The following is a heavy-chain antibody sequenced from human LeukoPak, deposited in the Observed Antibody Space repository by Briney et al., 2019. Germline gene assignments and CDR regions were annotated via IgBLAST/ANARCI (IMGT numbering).Heavy chain of an antibody. D-gene: IGHD1-26*01. CDR2: IYSGGST. CDR3: ARDLSYYSY. V-gene: IGHV3-66*01. J-gene: IGHJ4*02. Sequence: ETLSLTCAVSGGAISSNDYSWGWIRQTPGKGLEWVSVIYSGGSTYYADSVKGRFTISRDNSKNTLYLQMNSLGAEDTAVYYCARDLSYYSYWGQGTLVTVSS. CDR1: GGAISSNDYS.